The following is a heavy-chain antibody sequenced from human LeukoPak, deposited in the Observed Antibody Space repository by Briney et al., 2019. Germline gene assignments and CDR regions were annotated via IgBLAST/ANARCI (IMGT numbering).Heavy chain of an antibody. D-gene: IGHD3-10*01. CDR3: ARDCWDYGSGSYCGIDY. CDR1: GFTFSSYS. V-gene: IGHV3-21*03. J-gene: IGHJ4*02. Sequence: GGSLRLSYAASGFTFSSYSMNWVRQAPGKGLEWVSSITSSSNYIYHADSVKGRFTISRDNAKNSLYLQMNSLRAEDTTVYYCARDCWDYGSGSYCGIDYWGQGTLVTVSS. CDR2: ITSSSNYI.